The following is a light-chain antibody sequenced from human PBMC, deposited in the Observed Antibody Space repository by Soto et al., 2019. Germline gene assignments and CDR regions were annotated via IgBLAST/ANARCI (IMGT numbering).Light chain of an antibody. CDR1: SSDVGGYNY. V-gene: IGLV2-14*01. J-gene: IGLJ2*01. CDR3: SLFTSTNTVL. CDR2: NVS. Sequence: QSALTQPASVSGSPGQSITISCTGTSSDVGGYNYVSWYQQHPGKAPKLMIYNVSNRPSGVSNRFSGSKSGNTASLATSGLQAEDEGHYHCSLFTSTNTVLFVGGTQLTVL.